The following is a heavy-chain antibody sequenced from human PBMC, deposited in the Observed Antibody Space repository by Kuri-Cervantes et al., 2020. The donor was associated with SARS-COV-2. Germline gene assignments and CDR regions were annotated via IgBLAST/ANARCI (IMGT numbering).Heavy chain of an antibody. Sequence: ASVKVSCKASGYTFTSYGISWVRQAPGQGLEWMGWISAYNGNTNYAQKLQGRVTMTTDTSTSTAYMELRSLRSDDTAVYYCARSVREYDFWSGYPSWFDPWGQGTLVTDSS. V-gene: IGHV1-18*01. CDR3: ARSVREYDFWSGYPSWFDP. CDR2: ISAYNGNT. D-gene: IGHD3-3*01. J-gene: IGHJ5*02. CDR1: GYTFTSYG.